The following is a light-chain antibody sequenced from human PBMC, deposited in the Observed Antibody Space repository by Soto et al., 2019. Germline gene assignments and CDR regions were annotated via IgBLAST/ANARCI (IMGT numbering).Light chain of an antibody. CDR3: LQHNSYPVT. J-gene: IGKJ4*01. CDR2: AAS. V-gene: IGKV1-9*01. CDR1: QGISSY. Sequence: DIQLTQSPSFLSASVGDRVNITCLASQGISSYLAWYQQKPGKAPNLLIYAASTLQSGVPSRFSGSGSGTEFTLTISSLQPEDFATYYCLQHNSYPVTFGDGTKVEIK.